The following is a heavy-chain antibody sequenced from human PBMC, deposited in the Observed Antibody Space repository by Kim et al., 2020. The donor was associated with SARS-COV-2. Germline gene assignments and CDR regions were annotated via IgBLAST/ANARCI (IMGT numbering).Heavy chain of an antibody. J-gene: IGHJ6*01. CDR2: ITYSGTT. CDR1: GASIRATTHY. V-gene: IGHV4-39*01. CDR3: ARHEDLDYYGVDV. D-gene: IGHD2-15*01. Sequence: ETLSLTCTVSGASIRATTHYWGWIRRPTGRGLEWIGSITYSGTTYYNPSLESRVTISVDTSKNQFSLKVNSVTAADTVMYYCARHEDLDYYGVDVWGQGTTVTVSS.